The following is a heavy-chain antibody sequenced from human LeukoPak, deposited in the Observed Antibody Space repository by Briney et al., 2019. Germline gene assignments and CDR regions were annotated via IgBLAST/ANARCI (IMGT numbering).Heavy chain of an antibody. D-gene: IGHD6-19*01. CDR2: ISSSSGYI. J-gene: IGHJ3*02. Sequence: GGSLRLSCAASGFTFSSYSTNWVRQTPGKGLEWVSSISSSSGYIYYADSVKGRFTISRDNAKNSLYLQMNSLRAEDTAVYYCARYSSGWFLDAFDIWGQGTMVTVSS. V-gene: IGHV3-21*01. CDR1: GFTFSSYS. CDR3: ARYSSGWFLDAFDI.